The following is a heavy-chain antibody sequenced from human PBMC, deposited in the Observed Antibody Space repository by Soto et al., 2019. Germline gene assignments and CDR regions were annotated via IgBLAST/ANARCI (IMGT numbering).Heavy chain of an antibody. CDR3: THKGGRGAGMDV. Sequence: QITVKESGPTLVKPTQTLTLTCTFSGFSLSNSGVGVAWIRQPPGKALEWLALIYWDDDERYRPSLRSRLTIPKDTSKNQVVLTMNNVDPVDTATYFCTHKGGRGAGMDVWGQGTTVTVSS. CDR1: GFSLSNSGVG. J-gene: IGHJ6*02. D-gene: IGHD2-15*01. V-gene: IGHV2-5*02. CDR2: IYWDDDE.